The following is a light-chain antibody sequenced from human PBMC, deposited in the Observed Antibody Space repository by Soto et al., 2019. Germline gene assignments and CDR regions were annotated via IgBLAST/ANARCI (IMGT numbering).Light chain of an antibody. CDR3: QHYNSYSEA. J-gene: IGKJ1*01. V-gene: IGKV1-5*03. CDR1: ETISSW. Sequence: DIQMTQSPSTLSGSVGDRVTITCRASETISSWLAWYQQKPGKAPKLLIYKASTLKSGVPSRFSGSGSGTEFPLTISSLQPDDFATYNCQHYNSYSEAFGKGTKV. CDR2: KAS.